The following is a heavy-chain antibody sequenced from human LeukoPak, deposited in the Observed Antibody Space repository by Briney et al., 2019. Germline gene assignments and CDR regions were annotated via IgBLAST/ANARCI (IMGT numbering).Heavy chain of an antibody. J-gene: IGHJ4*02. Sequence: SETLSLTCNVSGGSISSYYWSWIRQPPGKGLEWIGYIYYSGSTNCNPSLKSRVTMSVDTSKNQFSLNLSSVTAADTAVYYCARHNYYDSSGYHPLGYWGQGTLVTVSS. CDR2: IYYSGST. D-gene: IGHD3-22*01. V-gene: IGHV4-59*08. CDR3: ARHNYYDSSGYHPLGY. CDR1: GGSISSYY.